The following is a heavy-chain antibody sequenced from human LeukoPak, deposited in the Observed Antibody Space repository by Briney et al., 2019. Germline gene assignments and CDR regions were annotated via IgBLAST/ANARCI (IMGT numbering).Heavy chain of an antibody. CDR2: IKQDGSEK. D-gene: IGHD3-22*01. Sequence: GGSLRLSCAASGFTFSSYWMSWVRQAPGKGLEWVANIKQDGSEKYYADSVKGRFTISRDNSKNTLYLQMNSLRAEDTAVYYCAKDHRGYYYYMDVWGKGTTVTISS. CDR3: AKDHRGYYYYMDV. J-gene: IGHJ6*03. CDR1: GFTFSSYW. V-gene: IGHV3-7*01.